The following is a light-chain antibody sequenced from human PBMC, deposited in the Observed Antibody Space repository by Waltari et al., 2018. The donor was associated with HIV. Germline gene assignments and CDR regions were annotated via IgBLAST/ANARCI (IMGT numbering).Light chain of an antibody. J-gene: IGKJ1*01. CDR2: KIS. CDR3: MQGSEFPWT. CDR1: QSLVHRDGDTH. Sequence: DIVMTQSPPSLPVTVGQPASISCRSGQSLVHRDGDTHLSWLQQRPGQPPRLLLCKISNRFSGVPDRFRGSGAGTDFTLHISRVEPEDVVVYYCMQGSEFPWTFGQGTTLEI. V-gene: IGKV2-24*01.